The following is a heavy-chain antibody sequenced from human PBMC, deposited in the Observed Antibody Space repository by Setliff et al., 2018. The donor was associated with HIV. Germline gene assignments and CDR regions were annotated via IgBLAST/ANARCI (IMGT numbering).Heavy chain of an antibody. J-gene: IGHJ4*02. CDR2: IYTSGST. CDR1: GGSISTYY. V-gene: IGHV4-4*09. Sequence: SETLSLTCPVSGGSISTYYWSWIRQPPGKGLEWIGYIYTSGSTNYNPSLKTRVTISIDTSKKQVSLKLSSVTAADTAVYYCARHANYDFWSGYWGYYFDYWGQGTLVTVPQ. CDR3: ARHANYDFWSGYWGYYFDY. D-gene: IGHD3-3*01.